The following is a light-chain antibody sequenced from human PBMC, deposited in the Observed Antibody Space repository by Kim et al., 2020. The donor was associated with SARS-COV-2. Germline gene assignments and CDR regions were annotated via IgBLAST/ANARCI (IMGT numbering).Light chain of an antibody. CDR1: QSVFYSSNNKNY. CDR2: WAS. CDR3: QQYYSSPGFT. V-gene: IGKV4-1*01. J-gene: IGKJ3*01. Sequence: DIVMTQSPDSLAVSLGERATINCKSSQSVFYSSNNKNYLAWYQQKPGQPPKLLIYWASTRESGVPDRFSGSGSGTDFTLTISSLQAEDVAVYYCQQYYSSPGFTFGTGTKVEIK.